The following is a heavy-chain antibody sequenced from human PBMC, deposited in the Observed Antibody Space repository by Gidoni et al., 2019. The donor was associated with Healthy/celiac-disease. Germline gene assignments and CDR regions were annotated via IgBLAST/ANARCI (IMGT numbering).Heavy chain of an antibody. Sequence: YYNPSLKSRVTISVDTSKNQFSLKLSSVTAADTAVYYCASPAGYSYGYFDYWGQGTLVTVSS. J-gene: IGHJ4*02. V-gene: IGHV4-39*01. D-gene: IGHD5-18*01. CDR3: ASPAGYSYGYFDY.